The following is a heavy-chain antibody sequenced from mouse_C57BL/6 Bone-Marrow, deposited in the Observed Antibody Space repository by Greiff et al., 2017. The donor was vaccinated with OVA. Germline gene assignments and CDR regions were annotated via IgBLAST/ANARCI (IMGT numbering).Heavy chain of an antibody. J-gene: IGHJ4*01. CDR1: RFTFSSYG. D-gene: IGHD2-5*01. CDR3: ARRGNYYSNYDYAMDY. Sequence: EVKLMESGGDLVKPGGSLKLSCAASRFTFSSYGMSWVRQTPDKRLEWVATISSGGSYTYYPDSVKGRFTISRDNAKNTLYLQMSSLKSEDTAMYYCARRGNYYSNYDYAMDYWGQGTSVTVSS. V-gene: IGHV5-6*02. CDR2: ISSGGSYT.